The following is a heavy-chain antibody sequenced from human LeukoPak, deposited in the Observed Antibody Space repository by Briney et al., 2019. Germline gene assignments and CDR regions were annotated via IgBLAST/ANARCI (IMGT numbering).Heavy chain of an antibody. CDR2: ISAYNGDT. V-gene: IGHV1-18*04. CDR1: GYTFTSYG. Sequence: GASVKVSCKASGYTFTSYGISWVRQAPGQWLEWMGWISAYNGDTNYAQKLQGRVTMTTDTSTSTAYMELRSLRSDDTAVYYCARDKGYDILTGYEKFDYWGQGTLVTVSS. CDR3: ARDKGYDILTGYEKFDY. D-gene: IGHD3-9*01. J-gene: IGHJ4*02.